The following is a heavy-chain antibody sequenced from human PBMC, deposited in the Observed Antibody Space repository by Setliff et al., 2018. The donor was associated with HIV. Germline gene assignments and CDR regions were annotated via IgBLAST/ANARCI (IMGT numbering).Heavy chain of an antibody. CDR1: DGSSSSDY. Sequence: SETLSLTCTVSDGSSSSDYWTWIRQTPGKGLEWIGRFYTSGSTNYNPSLKSRVTMSVDTSKNQFSLKLSSVTAADTAVYYCARDRLTYYFDYWGQGILVTVSS. CDR3: ARDRLTYYFDY. D-gene: IGHD3-22*01. CDR2: FYTSGST. V-gene: IGHV4-4*07. J-gene: IGHJ4*02.